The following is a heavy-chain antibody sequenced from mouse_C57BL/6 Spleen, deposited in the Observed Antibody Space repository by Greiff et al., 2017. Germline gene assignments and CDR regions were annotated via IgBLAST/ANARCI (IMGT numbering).Heavy chain of an antibody. D-gene: IGHD2-12*01. V-gene: IGHV5-9-1*02. J-gene: IGHJ2*01. CDR2: ISSGGDYI. CDR3: TRDDYSFDY. Sequence: EVQLVESGEGLVKPGGSPKLSCAASGFTFSSYAMSWVRQTPEKRLEWVAYISSGGDYIYYADTVKGRFAISRDNARNTLYLQMSSLKSEDTAMYYCTRDDYSFDYWGQGTTLTVSS. CDR1: GFTFSSYA.